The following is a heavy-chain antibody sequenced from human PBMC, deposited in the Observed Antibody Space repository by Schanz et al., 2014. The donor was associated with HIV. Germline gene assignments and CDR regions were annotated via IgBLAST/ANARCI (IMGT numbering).Heavy chain of an antibody. Sequence: EVQLLESGGGLVQAGGSLRLSCAASGFTFYTYAMTWVRQAPGKGLEWVSTISDSGDGTYYADSMKGRVTISRDNSKNTLYLQMNSLRVEDTAVYYCAKADEIRHFDWYHPPFDSWGQGTLVTVSS. D-gene: IGHD3-9*01. CDR2: ISDSGDGT. V-gene: IGHV3-23*01. CDR1: GFTFYTYA. J-gene: IGHJ4*02. CDR3: AKADEIRHFDWYHPPFDS.